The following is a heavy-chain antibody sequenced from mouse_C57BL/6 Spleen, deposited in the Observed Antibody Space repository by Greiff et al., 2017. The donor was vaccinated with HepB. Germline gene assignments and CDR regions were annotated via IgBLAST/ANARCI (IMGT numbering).Heavy chain of an antibody. CDR2: IWSGGST. Sequence: VQRVESGPGLVQPSQSLSITCTVSGFSLTSYGVHWVRQSPGKGLEWLGVIWSGGSTDYNAAFISRLSISKDNSKSQVFFKMNSLQADDTAIYYCASSTVVDWYFDVWGTGTTVTVSS. CDR3: ASSTVVDWYFDV. D-gene: IGHD1-1*01. CDR1: GFSLTSYG. V-gene: IGHV2-2*01. J-gene: IGHJ1*03.